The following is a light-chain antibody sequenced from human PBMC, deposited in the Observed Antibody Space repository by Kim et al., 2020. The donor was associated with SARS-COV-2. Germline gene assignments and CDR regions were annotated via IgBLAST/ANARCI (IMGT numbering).Light chain of an antibody. V-gene: IGKV1-27*01. CDR3: QKYDIAPYT. CDR1: QGISNH. Sequence: YASVGDRVTITCRASQGISNHLAWYQQKPGKVPKVLIYAASTLQSGVPSRFSGSGSGTDFTLTISSLQPEDVATYYCQKYDIAPYTFGQGTKLEI. CDR2: AAS. J-gene: IGKJ2*01.